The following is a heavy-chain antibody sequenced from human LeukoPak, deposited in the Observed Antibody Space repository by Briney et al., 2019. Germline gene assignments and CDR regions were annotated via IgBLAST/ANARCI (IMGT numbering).Heavy chain of an antibody. CDR2: IYYSGST. Sequence: SETLSLTCTVSGGSISSYYWSWIRQPPGKGLEWIGYIYYSGSTNYNPSLKSRVTISVDTSKNQFSLKLSSVTAADTAVYYCARARYYDFWSGPKNFDYWGQGTLVTVSS. V-gene: IGHV4-59*12. D-gene: IGHD3-3*01. CDR1: GGSISSYY. CDR3: ARARYYDFWSGPKNFDY. J-gene: IGHJ4*02.